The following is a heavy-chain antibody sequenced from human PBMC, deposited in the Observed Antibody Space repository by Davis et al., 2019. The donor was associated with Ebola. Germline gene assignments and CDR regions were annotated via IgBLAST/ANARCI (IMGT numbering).Heavy chain of an antibody. CDR2: IYYSGST. CDR1: GGSISSYY. J-gene: IGHJ6*02. CDR3: ARHTIGYCSGGSCWDYYYYYGMDV. D-gene: IGHD2-15*01. V-gene: IGHV4-59*01. Sequence: PSETLSLTCTVSGGSISSYYWSWIRQPPGKGLEWIGYIYYSGSTNYNPSLKSRVTISVDTSKNQFSLKLSSVTAADTAVYYCARHTIGYCSGGSCWDYYYYYGMDVWGQGTTVTVSS.